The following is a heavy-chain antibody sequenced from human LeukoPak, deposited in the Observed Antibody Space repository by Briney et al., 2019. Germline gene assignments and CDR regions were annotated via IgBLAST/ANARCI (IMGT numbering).Heavy chain of an antibody. Sequence: GGSLRLSCAASGFTFSSYGMHWVRQAPGKGLEWVAVISYDGGNKYYADSVKGRFTISRDNSKNTLYLQMNSLRAEDTAVYYCAKQSIAARPWIYYYYGMDVWGQGTTVTVSS. J-gene: IGHJ6*02. CDR1: GFTFSSYG. D-gene: IGHD6-6*01. V-gene: IGHV3-30*18. CDR2: ISYDGGNK. CDR3: AKQSIAARPWIYYYYGMDV.